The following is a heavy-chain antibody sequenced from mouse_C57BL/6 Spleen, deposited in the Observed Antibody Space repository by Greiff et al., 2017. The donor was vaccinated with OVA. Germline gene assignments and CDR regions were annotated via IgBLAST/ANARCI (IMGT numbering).Heavy chain of an antibody. CDR3: ARSGWEGDYYAMDY. CDR1: GYAFTNYL. V-gene: IGHV1-54*01. J-gene: IGHJ4*01. D-gene: IGHD3-1*01. CDR2: INPGSGGT. Sequence: VQLQQSGAELVRPGTSVKVSCKASGYAFTNYLIEWVKQRPGQGLEWIGVINPGSGGTNYNEKFKGKATLTADKSSSTAYMQLSSLTSEDSAVYFCARSGWEGDYYAMDYWGQGTSVTVSS.